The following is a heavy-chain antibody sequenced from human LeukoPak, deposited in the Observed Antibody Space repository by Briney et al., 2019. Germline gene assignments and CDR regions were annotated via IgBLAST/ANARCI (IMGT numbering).Heavy chain of an antibody. CDR3: ARKSGYARDY. D-gene: IGHD5-12*01. CDR1: GESFSGYF. Sequence: SETLSLTCAVYGESFSGYFWNWIRQPPGKGLEWIGEINHSGSTSNHNPSLKSRVTMSVDTSKNQFSLKLSSVTAADTAVYYCARKSGYARDYWGQGTLVTVSS. V-gene: IGHV4-34*01. CDR2: INHSGSTS. J-gene: IGHJ4*02.